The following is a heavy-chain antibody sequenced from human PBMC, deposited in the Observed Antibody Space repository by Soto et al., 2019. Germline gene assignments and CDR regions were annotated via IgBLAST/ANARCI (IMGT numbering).Heavy chain of an antibody. V-gene: IGHV4-59*01. CDR2: SYYSGST. CDR1: AGSISSYH. Sequence: ASETLPFTCTASAGSISSYHSSWIRQPTEKKMEWIVYSYYSGSTNYNPSRKSRVTISVDTSKNQCSLKLSSVTSADTAVYYCARSLRYYDSSGYGTFDYWGQGTLVTVSS. J-gene: IGHJ4*02. CDR3: ARSLRYYDSSGYGTFDY. D-gene: IGHD3-22*01.